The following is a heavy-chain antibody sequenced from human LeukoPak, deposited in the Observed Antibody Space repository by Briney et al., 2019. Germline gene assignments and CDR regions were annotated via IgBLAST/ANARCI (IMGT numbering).Heavy chain of an antibody. CDR3: ARGGAYSSGWYFDY. V-gene: IGHV3-30-3*01. Sequence: GGSLRLSCAASGFTFSSYAMRWVRQAPGKGLEWVAVISYDGSNKYYADSVKGRFTISRDNSKNTLYLQMNSLRAEDTAVYYCARGGAYSSGWYFDYWGQGTLVTVSS. D-gene: IGHD6-19*01. CDR2: ISYDGSNK. J-gene: IGHJ4*02. CDR1: GFTFSSYA.